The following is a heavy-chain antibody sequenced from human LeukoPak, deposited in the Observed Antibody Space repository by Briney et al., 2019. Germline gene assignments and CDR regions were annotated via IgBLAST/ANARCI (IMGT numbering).Heavy chain of an antibody. CDR1: GFTFSNLA. CDR3: ARVSAAMAHWHFDL. CDR2: ISDSGGTT. D-gene: IGHD2-2*01. V-gene: IGHV3-23*01. J-gene: IGHJ2*01. Sequence: PGGSLRLSCVASGFTFSNLAIGWVRQAPGKGLEWVSVISDSGGTTYYADSVKGRFTISRDNSRNTLSLQMNSLRVEDTAVYYCARVSAAMAHWHFDLWGRGTLVTVSS.